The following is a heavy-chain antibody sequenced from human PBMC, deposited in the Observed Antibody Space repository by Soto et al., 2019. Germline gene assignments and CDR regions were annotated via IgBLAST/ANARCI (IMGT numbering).Heavy chain of an antibody. CDR2: IIPISVTA. CDR1: GGTFSSYA. Sequence: QVQLVQSGAEVKKPGSSVKVSCKASGGTFSSYAISWVRQAPGQGLEWMGGIIPISVTANYAQKFQGRVTITADESTSKAYMELSSLRSEDTAVYYCARSQGSSTSLEIYYYYYYGMDVWGQGTTVTVSS. CDR3: ARSQGSSTSLEIYYYYYYGMDV. D-gene: IGHD2-2*01. V-gene: IGHV1-69*01. J-gene: IGHJ6*02.